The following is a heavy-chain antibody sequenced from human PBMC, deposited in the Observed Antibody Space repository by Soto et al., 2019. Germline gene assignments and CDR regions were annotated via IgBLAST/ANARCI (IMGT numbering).Heavy chain of an antibody. Sequence: QVQLVESGGGVVQPGRSLRLSCAASGFTFSSYGMHWVRQAPGKGLEWVAVIWYDGSNKYYADSVKGRFTISRENSKNTLYLQMSSLGAEDTAVYYCAAVDYWGQGPLVSVSS. CDR3: AAVDY. J-gene: IGHJ4*02. V-gene: IGHV3-33*01. CDR1: GFTFSSYG. CDR2: IWYDGSNK.